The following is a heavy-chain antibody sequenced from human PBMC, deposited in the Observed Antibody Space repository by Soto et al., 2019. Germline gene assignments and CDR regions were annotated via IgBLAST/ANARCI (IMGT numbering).Heavy chain of an antibody. V-gene: IGHV4-28*03. J-gene: IGHJ6*02. D-gene: IGHD1-7*01. CDR3: AKDPYSPGTNYYGMDV. Sequence: TCAVSGYSISSSNWWGWIRQPPGKGLEWIGYIYYTGSTHYNPSLKSRVTMSVDTSKNQFSLKLSSVTAEDTAVYYCAKDPYSPGTNYYGMDVWGQGTTVTAP. CDR1: GYSISSSNW. CDR2: IYYTGST.